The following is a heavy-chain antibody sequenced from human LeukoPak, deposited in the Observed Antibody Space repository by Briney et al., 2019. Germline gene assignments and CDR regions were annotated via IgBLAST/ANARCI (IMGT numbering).Heavy chain of an antibody. J-gene: IGHJ2*01. CDR3: ARDLVYCSDTTCNYWYFDL. Sequence: SGTLSLTCAVSGGSVSSSYWWSWIRQPPGKGLEWIGEIFHSGTTNYNPSLKSRVTMSVDKSKNQFSLKLNSVTAADTAVYYCARDLVYCSDTTCNYWYFDLWGRGTLVTVSS. V-gene: IGHV4-4*02. CDR2: IFHSGTT. CDR1: GGSVSSSYW. D-gene: IGHD2-2*01.